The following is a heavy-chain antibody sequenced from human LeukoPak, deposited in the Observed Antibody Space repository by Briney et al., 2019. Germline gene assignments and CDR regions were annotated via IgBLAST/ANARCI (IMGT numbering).Heavy chain of an antibody. CDR2: ISAYNGNT. CDR1: GYTFTSYG. V-gene: IGHV1-18*01. CDR3: ARGQLPTRITIFGVVDY. Sequence: ASVKVSCKASGYTFTSYGISWVRQAPGQGLEWMGWISAYNGNTNYAQKLQGRVTMTTDTSTSTAYMELRSLRSDDTAVYYCARGQLPTRITIFGVVDYWGQGTLVTVSS. J-gene: IGHJ4*02. D-gene: IGHD3-3*01.